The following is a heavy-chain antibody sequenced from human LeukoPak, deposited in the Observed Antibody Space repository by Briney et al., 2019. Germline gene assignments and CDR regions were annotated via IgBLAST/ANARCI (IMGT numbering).Heavy chain of an antibody. J-gene: IGHJ4*02. CDR2: INPNSGGT. CDR3: ARDLTYYYGSGDEDY. Sequence: ASVKVSCKASGYTFTGYYIHWVRQAPGQGLEWMGWINPNSGGTNYAQKFQGRVTMTRDASISTAYMELSRLRSDNTAVYYCARDLTYYYGSGDEDYWGQGTLVTVSS. CDR1: GYTFTGYY. V-gene: IGHV1-2*02. D-gene: IGHD3-10*01.